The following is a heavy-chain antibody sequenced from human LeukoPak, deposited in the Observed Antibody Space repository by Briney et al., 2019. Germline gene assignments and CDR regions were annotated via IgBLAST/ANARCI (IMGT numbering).Heavy chain of an antibody. CDR3: AKVNYYHPHF. J-gene: IGHJ4*02. V-gene: IGHV3-23*01. CDR2: IDVTTGIS. D-gene: IGHD3-22*01. Sequence: GGSLRLYCAASGFTFSTYSMSWVRQAPGKGLEWVSTIDVTTGISYYANSVKGRFTISRDNFQNTLFLQLNNLRVDDTAVYYCAKVNYYHPHFWGQGTLVTVSS. CDR1: GFTFSTYS.